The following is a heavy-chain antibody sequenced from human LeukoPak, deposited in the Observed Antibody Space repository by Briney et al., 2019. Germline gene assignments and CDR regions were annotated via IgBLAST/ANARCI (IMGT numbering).Heavy chain of an antibody. D-gene: IGHD3-3*01. J-gene: IGHJ4*02. CDR2: IYYSGST. CDR3: VRGDYDFWSGYLPFDY. Sequence: SETLSLTCTVSGGSISSSRYYWGWIRQPPGKGLEWIGSIYYSGSTYYNPSLKSRVTISVDTSKNQFSLKLSSVTAADTAVYYCVRGDYDFWSGYLPFDYWGQGTLVTVSS. CDR1: GGSISSSRYY. V-gene: IGHV4-39*01.